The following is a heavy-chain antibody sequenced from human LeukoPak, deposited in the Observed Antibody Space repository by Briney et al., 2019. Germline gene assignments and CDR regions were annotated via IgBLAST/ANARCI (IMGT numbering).Heavy chain of an antibody. Sequence: GGSLRLSCAASGFTFSDYYMSWIRQAPGKGLEWVSYISSSGSTIYYADSVKGRFTISRDNSKNTLYLQMNSLRAEDTAVYYCARGAATVVTPDYYFDYWGQGTLVTVSS. V-gene: IGHV3-11*04. CDR2: ISSSGSTI. CDR1: GFTFSDYY. CDR3: ARGAATVVTPDYYFDY. D-gene: IGHD4-23*01. J-gene: IGHJ4*02.